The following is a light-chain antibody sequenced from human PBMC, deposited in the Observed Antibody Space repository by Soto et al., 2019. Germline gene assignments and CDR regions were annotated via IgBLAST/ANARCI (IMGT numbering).Light chain of an antibody. V-gene: IGKV3-20*01. CDR2: GTS. Sequence: EIVLTQSPGTLSLSPGERATLSCRASQSVSSNYLAWYQQKPGQAPRLLIFGTSSRATGIPDRFSGSGSGTDFTLTICRLEPEDFAVYYCQQYGSSPRTFGGGTKVEIK. CDR3: QQYGSSPRT. J-gene: IGKJ4*01. CDR1: QSVSSNY.